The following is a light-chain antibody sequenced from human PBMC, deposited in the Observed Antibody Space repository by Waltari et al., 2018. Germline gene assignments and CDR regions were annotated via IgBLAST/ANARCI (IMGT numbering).Light chain of an antibody. CDR3: CSYAGLGTYV. J-gene: IGLJ1*01. Sequence: QSSLTQPASVSGTPGPSITISCTESTRDLGNYDLVSWYQHHPGKAPKLLGCELIKRPSGVSSRFSGSKSGRTASLTISGLQPDDEADYYCCSYAGLGTYVFGSGTKVTVL. V-gene: IGLV2-23*02. CDR2: ELI. CDR1: TRDLGNYDL.